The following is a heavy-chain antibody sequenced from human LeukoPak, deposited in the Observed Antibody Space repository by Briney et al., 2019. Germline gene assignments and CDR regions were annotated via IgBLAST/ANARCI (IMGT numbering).Heavy chain of an antibody. V-gene: IGHV3-30*02. CDR3: AKDDRGYSYGFDY. D-gene: IGHD5-18*01. J-gene: IGHJ4*02. Sequence: GGSLRLSCAASGFTFSSYGMHWVRQAPGKGLEWVAFIRYDGSNKYYADSVKGRFTISRDNSKNTLYLQMNSLRAEDTAVYYCAKDDRGYSYGFDYWGQGTLVTVSS. CDR1: GFTFSSYG. CDR2: IRYDGSNK.